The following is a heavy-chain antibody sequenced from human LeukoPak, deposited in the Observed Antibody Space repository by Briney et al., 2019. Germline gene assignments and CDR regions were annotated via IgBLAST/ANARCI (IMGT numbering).Heavy chain of an antibody. J-gene: IGHJ4*02. CDR2: INHSGST. CDR3: ARAGAYYYDSSGPGIGY. V-gene: IGHV4-34*01. D-gene: IGHD3-22*01. Sequence: SETLCLTCAVYGGSFSGYYWSWIRQPPGKGLEWIGEINHSGSTNYNPSLKSRVTISVDTSKNQFSLKLSSVTAADTAVYYCARAGAYYYDSSGPGIGYWGQGTLVTVSS. CDR1: GGSFSGYY.